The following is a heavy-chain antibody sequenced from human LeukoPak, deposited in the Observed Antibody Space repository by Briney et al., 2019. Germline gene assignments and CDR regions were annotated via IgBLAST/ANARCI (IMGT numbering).Heavy chain of an antibody. Sequence: PSETLSLTCAVYGGSFSGYYWRWVRQPPGKGLEWMGEINHSGSTNYNTSLKSRVTISVDTSKTQLSLQLSSVTAADTAVYYCARVLLVGDNWNFGYYYYMDVWGKGTAVTVSS. V-gene: IGHV4-34*01. D-gene: IGHD1-7*01. CDR2: INHSGST. J-gene: IGHJ6*03. CDR1: GGSFSGYY. CDR3: ARVLLVGDNWNFGYYYYMDV.